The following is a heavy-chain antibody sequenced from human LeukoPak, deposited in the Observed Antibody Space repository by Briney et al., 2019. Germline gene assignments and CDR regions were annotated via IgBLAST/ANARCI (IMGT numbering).Heavy chain of an antibody. Sequence: SKTLSLTCTVSGDSISSSNYYWGWIRQPPGKGLEWIGEINHSGSTNYNPSLKSRVTISVDTSKNQFSPKLSSVTAADTAVYYCSRDLGFLEWLPPYLHYRMDGWGQGTTVTVSS. CDR3: SRDLGFLEWLPPYLHYRMDG. CDR2: INHSGST. D-gene: IGHD3-3*01. V-gene: IGHV4-39*07. J-gene: IGHJ6*02. CDR1: GDSISSSNYY.